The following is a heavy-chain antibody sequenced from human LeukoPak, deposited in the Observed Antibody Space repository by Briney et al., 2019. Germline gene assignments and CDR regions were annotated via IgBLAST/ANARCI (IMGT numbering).Heavy chain of an antibody. Sequence: GGSLRLSCAASGFTFSSYWMSWVRQAPGKGLEWVANIKQDGSEKYYVDSVKGRFTISRDNAKNSLYLQMNSLRAEDTAVYYCARDRSQGGGFDFWSGSAVFDYWGQGTLVTVSS. CDR1: GFTFSSYW. V-gene: IGHV3-7*01. CDR3: ARDRSQGGGFDFWSGSAVFDY. J-gene: IGHJ4*02. CDR2: IKQDGSEK. D-gene: IGHD3-3*01.